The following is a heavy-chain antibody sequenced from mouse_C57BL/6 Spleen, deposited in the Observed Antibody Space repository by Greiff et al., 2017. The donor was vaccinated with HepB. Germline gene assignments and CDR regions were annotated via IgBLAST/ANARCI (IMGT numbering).Heavy chain of an antibody. CDR2: IYPSDSET. CDR1: GYTFTSYW. CDR3: ARLYDGYGYYFDY. D-gene: IGHD2-3*01. Sequence: QVQLQQPGAELVRPGSSVKLSCKASGYTFTSYWMDWVKQRPGQGLEWIGNIYPSDSETHYNQKFKDKATLTVDKSSSTAYMQLSSLTSEDSAVYYCARLYDGYGYYFDYWGQGTTLTVSS. J-gene: IGHJ2*01. V-gene: IGHV1-61*01.